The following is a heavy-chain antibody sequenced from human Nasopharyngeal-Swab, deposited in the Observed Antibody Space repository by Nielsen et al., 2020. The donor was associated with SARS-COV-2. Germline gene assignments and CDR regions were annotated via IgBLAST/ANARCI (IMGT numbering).Heavy chain of an antibody. Sequence: SVKVSCKASGGIFGSYAVSWVRQAPGQGLEWMGRIIFMVGVANYAQTFQGRVTITADKSTSTAYMELSSLRSEDTAVYYCARDGDCIRTSCYRYYYGMDVWGQGTTVTVSS. CDR2: IIFMVGVA. CDR1: GGIFGSYA. J-gene: IGHJ6*02. V-gene: IGHV1-69*04. CDR3: ARDGDCIRTSCYRYYYGMDV. D-gene: IGHD2-2*02.